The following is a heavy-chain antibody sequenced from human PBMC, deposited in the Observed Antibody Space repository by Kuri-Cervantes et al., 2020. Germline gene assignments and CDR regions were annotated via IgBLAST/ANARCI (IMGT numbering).Heavy chain of an antibody. V-gene: IGHV1-8*02. CDR3: ARARRLGA. CDR2: MNPNSGNT. J-gene: IGHJ5*02. Sequence: ASVKVSCKASGYTFTNYYMHWVRQAPGQGLEWMGWMNPNSGNTGYAQKFQGRVTMTRNTSISTAYMELSSLRSEDTAVYYCARARRLGAWGQGTLVTVSS. D-gene: IGHD3-16*01. CDR1: GYTFTNYY.